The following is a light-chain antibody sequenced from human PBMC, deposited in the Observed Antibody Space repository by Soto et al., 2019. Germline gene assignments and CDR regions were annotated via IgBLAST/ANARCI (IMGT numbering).Light chain of an antibody. CDR3: LSYTSTTMYV. CDR2: DVV. J-gene: IGLJ1*01. Sequence: QSALTQPASVSGSPGQSITISCTGSSSDIGYCNYVSWYQHHPGKAPQLIIFDVVNRPSGVSNRFSGSKSGNTASLTIFGLLAEDEADYYCLSYTSTTMYVFGTGTKLTVL. V-gene: IGLV2-14*03. CDR1: SSDIGYCNY.